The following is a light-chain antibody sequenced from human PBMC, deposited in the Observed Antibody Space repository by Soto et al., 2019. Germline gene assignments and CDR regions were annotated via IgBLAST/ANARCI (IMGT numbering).Light chain of an antibody. Sequence: QSVLTQPASVSGSPGQSVTISCTGTSSDVGAYKYVSWYQQHPGKAPKLMIYEVSNRPSGVSNRFSGSKSGNTASLTISGPQADDEADYYCNSYAGDIIRFVFGTGNNV. CDR2: EVS. CDR3: NSYAGDIIRFV. CDR1: SSDVGAYKY. J-gene: IGLJ1*01. V-gene: IGLV2-14*01.